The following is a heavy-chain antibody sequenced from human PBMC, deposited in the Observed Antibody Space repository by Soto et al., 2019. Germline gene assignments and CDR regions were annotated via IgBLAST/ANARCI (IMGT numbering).Heavy chain of an antibody. CDR1: GYTSTSYG. Sequence: GASVKVSCKASGYTSTSYGISWVRQAPGQGLEWMGWISAYNGNTNYAQKLQGRVTMTTDTSTSTAYMELRSLRSDDTAVYYCAIYCSSTSCYRDGSHLRFDPWGQGTLVTVSS. J-gene: IGHJ5*02. CDR2: ISAYNGNT. D-gene: IGHD2-2*02. CDR3: AIYCSSTSCYRDGSHLRFDP. V-gene: IGHV1-18*04.